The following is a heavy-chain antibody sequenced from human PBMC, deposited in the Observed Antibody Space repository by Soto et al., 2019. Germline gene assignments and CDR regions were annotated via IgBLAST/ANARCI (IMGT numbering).Heavy chain of an antibody. V-gene: IGHV3-30*04. CDR2: TSYDGSIN. CDR1: GFSFGSYE. J-gene: IGHJ6*02. D-gene: IGHD5-18*01. Sequence: PGGSLRLSCAGSGFSFGSYEMHWVRQAPGKGLEWVTFTSYDGSINYYADSVKGRFTMSRDNSKNLLYLQMNSLRTEDTAVYYSAREGTAMPLYGMDVWGQGTKVTVSS. CDR3: AREGTAMPLYGMDV.